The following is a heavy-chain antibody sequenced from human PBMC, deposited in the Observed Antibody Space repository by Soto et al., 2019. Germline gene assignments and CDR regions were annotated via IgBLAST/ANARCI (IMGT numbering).Heavy chain of an antibody. CDR3: AREMVGELLYYYYCGMDV. CDR1: GFTFSSYW. J-gene: IGHJ6*02. CDR2: IKQDGSEK. Sequence: GGSLRLSCAASGFTFSSYWMSWVRQAPGKGLEWVANIKQDGSEKYYVDSVKGRFTISRDNAKNSLYLQMNSLRAEDTAVYYCAREMVGELLYYYYCGMDVWGQGTTVTVSS. V-gene: IGHV3-7*01. D-gene: IGHD1-26*01.